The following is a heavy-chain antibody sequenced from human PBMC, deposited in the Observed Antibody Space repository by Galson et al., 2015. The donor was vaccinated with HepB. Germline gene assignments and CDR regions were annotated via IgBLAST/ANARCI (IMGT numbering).Heavy chain of an antibody. CDR1: GFTFSSYA. V-gene: IGHV3-23*01. D-gene: IGHD3-16*01. CDR3: AKIRGGENYFDY. Sequence: SLRLSCAASGFTFSSYAMSWVRQAPGKGLEWVSAISGSGGSTYYADSVKGRFTISRDNSKNTLYLQMNSLRAEDTAVHYCAKIRGGENYFDYWGQGTLVTVSS. CDR2: ISGSGGST. J-gene: IGHJ4*02.